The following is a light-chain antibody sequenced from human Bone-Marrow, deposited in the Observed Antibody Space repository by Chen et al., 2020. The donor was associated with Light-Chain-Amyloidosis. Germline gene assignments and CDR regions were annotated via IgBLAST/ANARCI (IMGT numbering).Light chain of an antibody. CDR1: SSDVGGDNH. J-gene: IGLJ1*01. V-gene: IGLV2-14*01. CDR2: EVT. Sequence: QSALTQPASVSGSPGQPITISCTGTSSDVGGDNHVSGYQQHPDKAPKLMIYEVTNRPSWVPDRFSGSKSDNTASLTISGLQTEDEADYFCSSYTITNTLVFGSGTRVTVL. CDR3: SSYTITNTLV.